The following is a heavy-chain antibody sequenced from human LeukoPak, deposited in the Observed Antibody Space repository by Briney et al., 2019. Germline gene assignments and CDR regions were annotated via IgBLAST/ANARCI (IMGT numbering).Heavy chain of an antibody. CDR2: VYYNGNT. D-gene: IGHD6-13*01. Sequence: PSETLSLTCTVSGGSISSSSFYWSWIRQPPGKRLEWIAYVYYNGNTYYNPSLKSRVTISVDTSKNQFSLRLTSVTAADTAVYYCVRDHGRVYDYWGQGTLVTVSS. CDR3: VRDHGRVYDY. CDR1: GGSISSSSFY. V-gene: IGHV4-61*01. J-gene: IGHJ4*02.